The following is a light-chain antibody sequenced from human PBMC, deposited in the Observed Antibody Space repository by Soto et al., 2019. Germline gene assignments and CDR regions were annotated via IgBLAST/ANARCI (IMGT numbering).Light chain of an antibody. J-gene: IGLJ2*01. Sequence: QSALTQPHSVSGSPGQSVTISCTGTSSDVGNYNYVSWYQQHPGKAPKPMIYDVNKRPSGVPDRFSGSKSGDTASLTISGLQAEDEADYYCCSYAGSFTVIFGGGTKLTVL. CDR1: SSDVGNYNY. CDR3: CSYAGSFTVI. CDR2: DVN. V-gene: IGLV2-11*01.